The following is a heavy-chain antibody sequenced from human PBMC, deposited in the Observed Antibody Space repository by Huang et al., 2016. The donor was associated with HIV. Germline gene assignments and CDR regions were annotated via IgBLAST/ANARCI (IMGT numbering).Heavy chain of an antibody. CDR3: ARARGFLYDSTGYYSRYYFDS. V-gene: IGHV1-8*03. Sequence: QVQLVQSGAEVKKPGASVKVSCKASGFNFNNYDFNWVRQASGQGLEWMGRSNPKSGNTGDAQKCQGRVTITRNTSITTAYMELRSLRSEDTAVYYCARARGFLYDSTGYYSRYYFDSWGQGTLVTISS. J-gene: IGHJ4*02. CDR2: SNPKSGNT. D-gene: IGHD3-22*01. CDR1: GFNFNNYD.